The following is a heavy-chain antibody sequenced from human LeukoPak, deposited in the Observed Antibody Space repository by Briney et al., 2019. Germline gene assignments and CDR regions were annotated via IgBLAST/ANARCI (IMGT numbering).Heavy chain of an antibody. V-gene: IGHV3-23*01. CDR2: IGGSGDT. J-gene: IGHJ4*02. CDR3: KEVGAPFDY. CDR1: GFISSTYA. Sequence: PGGSLRLSCAASGFISSTYAMTWVRQGPGKGLEWVSAIGGSGDTYYAASVKGRFTISTDNSKSTLYLQMNSLRADDTAVYYCKEVGAPFDYWGQGTLVSVSS. D-gene: IGHD1-26*01.